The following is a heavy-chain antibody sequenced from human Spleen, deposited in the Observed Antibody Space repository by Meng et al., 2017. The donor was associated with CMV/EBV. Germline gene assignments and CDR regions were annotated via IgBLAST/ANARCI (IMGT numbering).Heavy chain of an antibody. J-gene: IGHJ4*02. CDR2: IYYSGST. D-gene: IGHD3-10*01. V-gene: IGHV4-31*11. CDR3: ARRTDFGALFDY. CDR1: GGSISSSNL. Sequence: CAVSGGSISSSNLWTWVRQVTGKGLEWIGYIYYSGSTYYNPSLKSRVTISVDTSKNQFSLRLNSVTAADTAVYYCARRTDFGALFDYWGQGTLVTVSS.